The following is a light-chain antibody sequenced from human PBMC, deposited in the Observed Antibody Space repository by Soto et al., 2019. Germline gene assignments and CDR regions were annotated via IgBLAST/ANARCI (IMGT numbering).Light chain of an antibody. CDR1: SSDVGSDNI. Sequence: QSVLTQPASVSGSPGQSITVSCTGTSSDVGSDNIVSWYQQHPGEAPKVIIYEGNKRPSGVSDRFSGSKSGNTASLTISGLQAEDEADYYCCCCSYAGSSSFRVLFGGGTQLTVL. V-gene: IGLV2-23*03. CDR2: EGN. CDR3: CSYAGSSSFRVL. J-gene: IGLJ2*01.